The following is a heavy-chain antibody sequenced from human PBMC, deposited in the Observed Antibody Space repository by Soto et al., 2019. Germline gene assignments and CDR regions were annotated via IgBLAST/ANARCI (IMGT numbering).Heavy chain of an antibody. CDR2: VYYSGST. Sequence: PSETLSLTCTGSGGSISNYYWTWVRQPPGKGLEWIGYVYYSGSTNYNPSLESRVTISIDASKNQFSLKMKSVTAADTAVYYCVRDYLLTGFDPWGQGALVAVSS. CDR1: GGSISNYY. D-gene: IGHD3-9*01. J-gene: IGHJ5*02. CDR3: VRDYLLTGFDP. V-gene: IGHV4-59*01.